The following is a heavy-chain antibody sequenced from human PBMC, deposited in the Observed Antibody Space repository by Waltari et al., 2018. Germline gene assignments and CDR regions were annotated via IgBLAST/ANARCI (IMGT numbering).Heavy chain of an antibody. CDR3: ARDLAAAAGPY. V-gene: IGHV3-48*04. CDR2: ISSSSSTI. J-gene: IGHJ4*02. CDR1: GFTFSSYS. D-gene: IGHD6-13*01. Sequence: EVQLVESGGGLVQPGGSLRLSCAASGFTFSSYSMNWVRQAPGKVLEWVSYISSSSSTIYYADSVKGRFTISRDNAKNSLYLQMNSLRAEDTAVYYCARDLAAAAGPYWGQGTLVTVSS.